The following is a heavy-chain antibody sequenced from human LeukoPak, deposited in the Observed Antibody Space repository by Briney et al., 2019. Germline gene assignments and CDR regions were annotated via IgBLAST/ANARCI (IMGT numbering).Heavy chain of an antibody. V-gene: IGHV4-59*11. CDR2: IYYTGIT. D-gene: IGHD3-16*01. CDR3: ARDDDDDAFDI. Sequence: SETLSLTCTVSGGSISGQYWSLIRQPPGKGLEWIGYIYYTGITKYNPSLKSRVTISVDTSKNQFSLKLSSVTAADTAVYYCARDDDDDAFDIWGQGTMVTVSS. CDR1: GGSISGQY. J-gene: IGHJ3*02.